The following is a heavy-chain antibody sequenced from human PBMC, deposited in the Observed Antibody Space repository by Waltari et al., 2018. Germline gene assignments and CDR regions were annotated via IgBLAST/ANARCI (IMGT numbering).Heavy chain of an antibody. Sequence: QVQLQQWGAGLLKPSETLSLPCAVYGGSFRGYYWRWIRHPPGKGLEWIGEINNRGSTNYNPSLKSRVTISVDTSKNQFSLKLSSVTAADTAVYYCARGKRGSRYYYYGMDVWGQGTTVTVSS. D-gene: IGHD2-15*01. CDR3: ARGKRGSRYYYYGMDV. J-gene: IGHJ6*02. CDR1: GGSFRGYY. V-gene: IGHV4-34*01. CDR2: INNRGST.